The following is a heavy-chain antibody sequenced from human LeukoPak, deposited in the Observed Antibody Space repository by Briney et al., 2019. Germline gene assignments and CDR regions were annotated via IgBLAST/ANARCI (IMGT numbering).Heavy chain of an antibody. J-gene: IGHJ3*01. V-gene: IGHV3-23*01. D-gene: IGHD3-10*01. CDR1: GFTFSSYA. Sequence: PGGSLRLSCAASGFTFSSYAMSWVRQAPGKGLEWVSAISGSGGSTYYTDSVKGRFTISRDNSKNTLYLQMNSLRAEDTAVYYCAKDFSGYYYVSGSYYPAWGQGTMVTVSS. CDR2: ISGSGGST. CDR3: AKDFSGYYYVSGSYYPA.